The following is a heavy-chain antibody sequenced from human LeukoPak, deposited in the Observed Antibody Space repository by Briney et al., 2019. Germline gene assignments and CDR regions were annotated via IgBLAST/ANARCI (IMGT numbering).Heavy chain of an antibody. J-gene: IGHJ3*02. D-gene: IGHD6-13*01. Sequence: GGSLRLSCAASGFTFSSYAMSWVRQAPGKGLEWVSAISGSGGSTYYADSVKGRFTISRDNSKNTLYLQMNSLRAEDTAVYYCAKDWSYSSSWSDAFDIWGQGTMVTVSS. V-gene: IGHV3-23*01. CDR2: ISGSGGST. CDR3: AKDWSYSSSWSDAFDI. CDR1: GFTFSSYA.